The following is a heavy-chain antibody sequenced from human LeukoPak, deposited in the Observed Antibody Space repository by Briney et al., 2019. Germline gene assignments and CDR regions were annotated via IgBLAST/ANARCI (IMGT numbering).Heavy chain of an antibody. V-gene: IGHV3-74*01. Sequence: PGGSRGPSCAASGNYWMHWVRQAPGKGLVWVSHINSDGSWTSYADSVKGRFTISKDNAKNTVYLQMNNLRAEDTAVYYCVSFYETYWGRGTLVTVSS. CDR1: GNYW. J-gene: IGHJ4*02. CDR2: INSDGSWT. CDR3: VSFYETY. D-gene: IGHD2-2*01.